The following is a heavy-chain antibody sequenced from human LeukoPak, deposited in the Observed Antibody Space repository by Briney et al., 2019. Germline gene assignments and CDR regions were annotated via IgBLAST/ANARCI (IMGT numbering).Heavy chain of an antibody. Sequence: GESLKIACQGSGYSFGYIFSTYWIGWVRQEPGKGLEWMGIIYPDDSDTRYSPSFQGQVTISADKSINTAFLQWSSLKASDSAIYYCARLYYSASGYPDYWGQGTLVTVSS. D-gene: IGHD3-22*01. CDR3: ARLYYSASGYPDY. CDR1: GYSFGYIFSTYW. CDR2: IYPDDSDT. V-gene: IGHV5-51*01. J-gene: IGHJ4*02.